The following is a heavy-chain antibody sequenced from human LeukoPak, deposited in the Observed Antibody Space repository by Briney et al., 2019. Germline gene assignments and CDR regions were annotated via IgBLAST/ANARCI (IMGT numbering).Heavy chain of an antibody. CDR3: ARGGASPASITIFGVVTTSVFDY. CDR2: IKQDGGEK. J-gene: IGHJ4*02. D-gene: IGHD3-3*01. V-gene: IGHV3-7*01. CDR1: GFTFSSYW. Sequence: GGSLRLSCAASGFTFSSYWMSWVRQAPGKGLEWVANIKQDGGEKYYLNSVKGRFTISRDNAKHSLYLQMNSLRVEDTAVYYCARGGASPASITIFGVVTTSVFDYWGQGTLVTVSS.